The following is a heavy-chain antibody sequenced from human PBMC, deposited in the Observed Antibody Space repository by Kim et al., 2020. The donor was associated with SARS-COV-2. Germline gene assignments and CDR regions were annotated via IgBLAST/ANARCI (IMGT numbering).Heavy chain of an antibody. Sequence: GGSLRLSCAASGFTFSSYGMLWVRQAPGKGLVWVAVISYDGSNKYYGDSEKRRFPISSVNSKNTLYLQMISLRAEDTAVYYCANVRCYYDSSGYRRYYF. J-gene: IGHJ4*01. V-gene: IGHV3-30*18. D-gene: IGHD3-22*01. CDR1: GFTFSSYG. CDR3: ANVRCYYDSSGYRRYYF. CDR2: ISYDGSNK.